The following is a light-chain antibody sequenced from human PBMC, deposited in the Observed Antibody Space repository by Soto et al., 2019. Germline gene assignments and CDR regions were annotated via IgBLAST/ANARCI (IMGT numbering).Light chain of an antibody. V-gene: IGLV2-11*01. CDR2: DVS. CDR3: CSYAGTYHSFV. J-gene: IGLJ1*01. Sequence: QSALTQPRSVSGSPGQSVTISCTGTSSDVGGYNYVSWYQEYPGRAPKLMIYDVSIRPSGVPDRFSGSKSGNTASLTISGLLAEDEADYYCCSYAGTYHSFVFGSGTKLTVL. CDR1: SSDVGGYNY.